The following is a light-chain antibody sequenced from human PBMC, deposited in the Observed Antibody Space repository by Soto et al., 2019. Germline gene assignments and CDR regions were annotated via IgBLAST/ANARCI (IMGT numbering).Light chain of an antibody. CDR2: GAS. CDR3: KQYNNWYS. Sequence: EIVMTQFPATLSVSPGESATLSCRASQSVRSDLAWYQQKPGKAPRVLVYGASTTATGVPARFRGSGSGTDITLNISSLQSEGSAMYYCKQYNNWYSFGQGTKLEIK. V-gene: IGKV3-15*01. CDR1: QSVRSD. J-gene: IGKJ2*03.